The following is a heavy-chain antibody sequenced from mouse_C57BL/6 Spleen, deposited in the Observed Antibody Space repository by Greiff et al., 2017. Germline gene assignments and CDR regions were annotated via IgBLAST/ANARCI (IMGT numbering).Heavy chain of an antibody. Sequence: VQLQQSGPELVKPGASVKISCKASGYSFTGYYMNWVKQSPEKSLEWIGEINPSTGGTTYNQKFKAKATLTVDKSSSTAYMQLKSLTSEDSAVYYCARSGSGYDGGAWFADWGQGTLGTVSA. CDR2: INPSTGGT. D-gene: IGHD2-2*01. CDR3: ARSGSGYDGGAWFAD. J-gene: IGHJ3*01. CDR1: GYSFTGYY. V-gene: IGHV1-42*01.